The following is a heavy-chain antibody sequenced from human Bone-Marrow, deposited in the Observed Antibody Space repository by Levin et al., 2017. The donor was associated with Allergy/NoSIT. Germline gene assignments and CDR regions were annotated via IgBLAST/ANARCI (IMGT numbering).Heavy chain of an antibody. CDR2: IKGDGSST. D-gene: IGHD5-12*01. CDR1: GFTFSTYW. CDR3: ARAKAGGYADS. J-gene: IGHJ5*01. Sequence: GESLKISCAASGFTFSTYWMHWFRQDPGKGLVWVSRIKGDGSSTTYADSVMGRFTISRDNAKNTLYLQMTSVGADDTAVYYCARAKAGGYADSWGQGTLVTVSS. V-gene: IGHV3-74*03.